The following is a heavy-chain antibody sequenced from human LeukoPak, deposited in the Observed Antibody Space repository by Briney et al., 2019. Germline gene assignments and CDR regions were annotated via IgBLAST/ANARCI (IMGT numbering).Heavy chain of an antibody. CDR1: GGTFSSYA. V-gene: IGHV1-69*05. J-gene: IGHJ4*02. CDR2: IIPIFGTA. D-gene: IGHD3-22*01. CDR3: ARERESGYYDSSGYFDY. Sequence: GASVKVSXKASGGTFSSYAISWVRQAPGQGLEWMGRIIPIFGTANYAQKFQGRVTITTDESTSTAYMELSSLRSEDTAVYYCARERESGYYDSSGYFDYWGQGTLVTVSS.